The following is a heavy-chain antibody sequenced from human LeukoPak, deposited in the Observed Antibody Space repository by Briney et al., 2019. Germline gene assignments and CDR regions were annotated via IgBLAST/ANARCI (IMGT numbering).Heavy chain of an antibody. Sequence: GGSLRLSCAASGFSFSNYGMTWVRQAPGKGLEWVSYISSSGSTIYYADSVKGRFTISRDNAKNSLYLQMNSLRAEDTAVYYCAELGITMIGGVWGKGTTVTISS. D-gene: IGHD3-10*02. CDR2: ISSSGSTI. V-gene: IGHV3-48*04. CDR1: GFSFSNYG. J-gene: IGHJ6*04. CDR3: AELGITMIGGV.